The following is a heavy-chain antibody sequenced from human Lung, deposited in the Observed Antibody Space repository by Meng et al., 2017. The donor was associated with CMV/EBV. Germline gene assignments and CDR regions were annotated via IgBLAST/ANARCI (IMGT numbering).Heavy chain of an antibody. J-gene: IGHJ1*01. CDR2: IPHRGSS. Sequence: VGLPSQATGLLIPSAPLSLTYAVPGDSITNHNWWAWVRQPPGKGLVWIGEIPHRGSSAYNPSLKSRVSMSIDKSKNQFSLKLTSVTAADTAVYHCLRRSGGSVWGQGTLVTVSS. CDR3: LRRSGGSV. V-gene: IGHV4-4*02. D-gene: IGHD3-10*01. CDR1: GDSITNHNW.